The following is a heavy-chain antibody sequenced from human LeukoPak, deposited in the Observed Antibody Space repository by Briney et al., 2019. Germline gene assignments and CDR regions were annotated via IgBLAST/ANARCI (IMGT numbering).Heavy chain of an antibody. CDR3: ARGHIVVVPAASPGAFDI. V-gene: IGHV1-69*04. Sequence: GASVKVSCKASGGTFSSYAISWVRQAPGQGLAWMGRIIPIFGIANYAQKFQGRVTITADKSTSTAYMELSSLRSEDTAVYYCARGHIVVVPAASPGAFDIWGQGTMVTVSS. D-gene: IGHD2-2*01. CDR2: IIPIFGIA. J-gene: IGHJ3*02. CDR1: GGTFSSYA.